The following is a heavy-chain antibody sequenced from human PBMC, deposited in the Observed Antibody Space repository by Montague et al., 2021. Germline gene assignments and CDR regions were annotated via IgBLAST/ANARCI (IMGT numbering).Heavy chain of an antibody. V-gene: IGHV1-18*01. CDR2: ISGYKGNT. CDR3: AGKYQLDDAFDI. CDR1: GYSFTSYG. J-gene: IGHJ3*02. Sequence: SVKVSCKASGYSFTSYGITWVRQAPGQGLEWMGWISGYKGNTNYAQKLQDRVTMTTDTSTSTAYMELRSLRSDDTAVYFCAGKYQLDDAFDIWGQGTMVTVSS. D-gene: IGHD2-2*01.